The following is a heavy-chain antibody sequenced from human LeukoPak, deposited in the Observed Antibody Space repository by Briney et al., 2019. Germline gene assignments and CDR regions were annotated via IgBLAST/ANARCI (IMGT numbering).Heavy chain of an antibody. V-gene: IGHV5-51*01. Sequence: GESLKISCKGSGYTFTNYWIGWVRQMPGKGLEWMGIIYPGDSDTRYSPSFQGQVTISADKSISTAYLQWSSLKASDTAMYYCARVDCSGGSCYSFDYWGQGTLVTVSS. CDR1: GYTFTNYW. CDR3: ARVDCSGGSCYSFDY. D-gene: IGHD2-15*01. CDR2: IYPGDSDT. J-gene: IGHJ4*02.